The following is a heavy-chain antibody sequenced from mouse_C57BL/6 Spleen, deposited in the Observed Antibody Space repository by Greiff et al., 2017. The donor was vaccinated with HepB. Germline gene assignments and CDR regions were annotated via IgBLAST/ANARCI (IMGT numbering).Heavy chain of an antibody. CDR3: ARWALTVDLVFDY. CDR1: GYTFTDYY. V-gene: IGHV1-26*01. Sequence: EVQLQQSGPELVKPGASVKISCKASGYTFTDYYMNWVKQSHGKSLEWIGDINPNNGGTSYNQKFKGKATLTVDKSSSTAYMELRSLTSEDSAVYYWARWALTVDLVFDYWGQGTTLTVSS. CDR2: INPNNGGT. D-gene: IGHD4-1*01. J-gene: IGHJ2*01.